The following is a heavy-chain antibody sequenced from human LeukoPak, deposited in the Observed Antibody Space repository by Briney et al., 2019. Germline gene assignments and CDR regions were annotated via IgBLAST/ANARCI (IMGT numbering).Heavy chain of an antibody. CDR1: GYTFTSYY. CDR3: ARDLGSDQIGTTPGGLGY. Sequence: ASVEVSCKASGYTFTSYYIHWVRQAPGQGREWMGLINPSGEFTTYAQKFQGRVTMTRDMSTTTVYMELSSLRSEDTAVYYCARDLGSDQIGTTPGGLGYWGQGTLVTVSS. CDR2: INPSGEFT. V-gene: IGHV1-46*01. J-gene: IGHJ4*02. D-gene: IGHD1-7*01.